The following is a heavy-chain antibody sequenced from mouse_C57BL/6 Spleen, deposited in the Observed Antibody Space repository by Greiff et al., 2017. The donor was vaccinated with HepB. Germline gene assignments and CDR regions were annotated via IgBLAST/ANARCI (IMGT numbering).Heavy chain of an antibody. CDR1: GYTFTDYY. D-gene: IGHD1-1*01. V-gene: IGHV1-19*01. J-gene: IGHJ4*01. CDR3: ARDGSSSYYAMDY. CDR2: INPYNGGT. Sequence: EVQLQQSGPVLVKPGASVKMSCKASGYTFTDYYMNWVKQSHGKSLEWIGVINPYNGGTSYNQKFKGKATLTVDKSSSTAYMELNSLTSEDSAVYYCARDGSSSYYAMDYWGQGTSVTVSS.